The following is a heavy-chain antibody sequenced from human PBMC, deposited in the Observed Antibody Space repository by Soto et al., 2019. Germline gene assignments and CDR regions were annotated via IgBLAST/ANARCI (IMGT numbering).Heavy chain of an antibody. CDR2: IYYSGST. CDR3: ARLRYHYYYGMDV. CDR1: GGSISSGDYY. Sequence: PSETLSLTCTVSGGSISSGDYYWSWVRQPPGKGLEWIGYIYYSGSTYYNPSLKSRVTISVDTSKNQFSLKLSSVTAADTAVYYCARLRYHYYYGMDVWGQGTTVTVSS. V-gene: IGHV4-30-4*01. D-gene: IGHD3-16*01. J-gene: IGHJ6*02.